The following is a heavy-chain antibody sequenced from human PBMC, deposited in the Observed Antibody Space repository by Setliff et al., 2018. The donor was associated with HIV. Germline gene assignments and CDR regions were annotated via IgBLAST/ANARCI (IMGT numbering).Heavy chain of an antibody. Sequence: ASVKVSCKASGHTFTNVDIHWLRRATGQGLEWMGWMNPNTGVSGYALKFQARVTMTRDTSISTAYMELGSLTSEDTAVYYWARGKGVGGVVITGGLDVWGKGTTVTVSS. J-gene: IGHJ6*04. CDR1: GHTFTNVD. V-gene: IGHV1-8*01. D-gene: IGHD3-10*01. CDR2: MNPNTGVS. CDR3: ARGKGVGGVVITGGLDV.